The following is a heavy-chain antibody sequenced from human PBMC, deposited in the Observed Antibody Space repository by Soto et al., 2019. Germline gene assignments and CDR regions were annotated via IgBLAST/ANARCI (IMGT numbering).Heavy chain of an antibody. J-gene: IGHJ6*02. CDR2: IIPIVGSA. CDR1: GATFSSYA. CDR3: ARSQGSSTSLEIYYYYYYGMDV. Sequence: QVQLVQSGAEVKKPGSSVKVSCKASGATFSSYAISWVRQAPGQGLEWMGGIIPIVGSANYAQKFQGRVTSTTDEYTRTVYMELRSLRSEHTAVYYCARSQGSSTSLEIYYYYYYGMDVWGQGTTVTVSS. V-gene: IGHV1-69*01. D-gene: IGHD2-2*01.